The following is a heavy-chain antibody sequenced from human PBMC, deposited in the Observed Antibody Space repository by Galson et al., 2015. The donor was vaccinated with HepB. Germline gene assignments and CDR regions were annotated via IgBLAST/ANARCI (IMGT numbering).Heavy chain of an antibody. D-gene: IGHD4-23*01. CDR3: AKTTLVPYGGTFGPFDY. J-gene: IGHJ4*02. V-gene: IGHV3-23*01. CDR1: GFTFSSYA. CDR2: ISGSGGST. Sequence: SLRLSCAASGFTFSSYAMSWVRQAPGKGLEWVSAISGSGGSTYYADSVKGRFTIPRDNSKNTLYLQMNSLRAEDTAVYYCAKTTLVPYGGTFGPFDYWGQGTLVTVSS.